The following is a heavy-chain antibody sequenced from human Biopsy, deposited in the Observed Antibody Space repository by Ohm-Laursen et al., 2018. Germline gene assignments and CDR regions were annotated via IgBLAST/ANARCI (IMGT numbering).Heavy chain of an antibody. CDR2: VKSNANGGTT. CDR1: GFTFSAAW. V-gene: IGHV3-15*05. D-gene: IGHD6-6*01. J-gene: IGHJ4*02. CDR3: TAGIPGPSRSSDY. Sequence: SLRLSCAASGFTFSAAWMYWVRQAPGKGLECVALVKSNANGGTTEYPAPVEGRFSISRDDSRNTVYLHMSSLNTDDTAMHFCTAGIPGPSRSSDYWGQGTLVTVSS.